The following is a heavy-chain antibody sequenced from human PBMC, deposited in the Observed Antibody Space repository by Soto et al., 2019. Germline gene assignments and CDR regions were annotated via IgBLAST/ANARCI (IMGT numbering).Heavy chain of an antibody. J-gene: IGHJ4*02. CDR1: GGSISSGGYS. D-gene: IGHD6-19*01. V-gene: IGHV4-30-2*01. CDR3: ARDSSGWSGFDY. Sequence: PSETLSLTCAVSGGSISSGGYSWSWIRQPPGKGLEWIGYIYHSGSTYYNPSLKSRVTISVDRSKNQFSLKLSSVTAADTAVYYCARDSSGWSGFDYWGQGTLVTVSS. CDR2: IYHSGST.